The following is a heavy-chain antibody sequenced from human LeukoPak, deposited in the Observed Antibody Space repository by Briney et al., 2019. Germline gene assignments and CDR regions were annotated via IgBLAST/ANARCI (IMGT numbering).Heavy chain of an antibody. D-gene: IGHD3-3*01. Sequence: GGSLRLSCAASGFTFSSYAMSWVRQAPGKGLEWGSDISGSGGSTYYADSVKGRFTISRDNSKNTLYLQMNSLRAEDTAVYYCAKAAAAPYYDFWSGYYPYWGQGTLVTVSS. CDR2: ISGSGGST. V-gene: IGHV3-23*01. J-gene: IGHJ4*02. CDR3: AKAAAAPYYDFWSGYYPY. CDR1: GFTFSSYA.